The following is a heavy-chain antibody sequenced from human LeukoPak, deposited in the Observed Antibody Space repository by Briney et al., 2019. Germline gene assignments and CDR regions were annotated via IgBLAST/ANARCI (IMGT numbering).Heavy chain of an antibody. CDR1: GYSFTSYW. J-gene: IGHJ6*02. V-gene: IGHV5-10-1*01. D-gene: IGHD1-26*01. CDR2: IDPSDSYT. Sequence: GESLKISCKDSGYSFTSYWISWVRQMPGKGLEWMGRIDPSDSYTKYSPSFQGHVTISGDESISTAYLQWSSLKASDTAMYYCARHFLGELPDMDVWGQGSTVTVSS. CDR3: ARHFLGELPDMDV.